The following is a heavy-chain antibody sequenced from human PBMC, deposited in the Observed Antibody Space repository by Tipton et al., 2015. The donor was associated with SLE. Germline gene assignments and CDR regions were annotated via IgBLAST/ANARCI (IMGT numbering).Heavy chain of an antibody. V-gene: IGHV1-18*01. D-gene: IGHD6-13*01. J-gene: IGHJ6*02. CDR3: ARVGYSSSWYYHYGMDV. CDR2: ISAYNGNT. CDR1: GGTFSSYA. Sequence: QLVQSGAEVKKPGSSVKVSCKASGGTFSSYAISWVRQAPGQGLEWMGWISAYNGNTNYAQKLQGRVTMTTDTSTSTAYMELRSLRSDDTAVYYCARVGYSSSWYYHYGMDVWGQGTTVTVSS.